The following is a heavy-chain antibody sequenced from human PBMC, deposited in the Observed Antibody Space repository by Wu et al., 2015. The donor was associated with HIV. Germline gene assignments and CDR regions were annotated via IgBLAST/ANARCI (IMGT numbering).Heavy chain of an antibody. CDR3: ARDKIRGVGYYGMDV. CDR2: INPNDGST. CDR1: GYTFTTHY. J-gene: IGHJ6*02. V-gene: IGHV1-46*01. D-gene: IGHD3-10*01. Sequence: QVQVVQSGAEVKKPGASVKVSCKTSGYTFTTHYIHWVRQVPGQGLEWMGIINPNDGSTSYGEKFQGRVTMTRDTSTSTVYMDLSRLRSEDTAVYYCARDKIRGVGYYGMDVWGQGTTVTVSS.